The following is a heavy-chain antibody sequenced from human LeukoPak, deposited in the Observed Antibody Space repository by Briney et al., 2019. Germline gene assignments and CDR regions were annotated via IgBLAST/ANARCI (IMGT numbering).Heavy chain of an antibody. J-gene: IGHJ4*02. V-gene: IGHV3-53*03. CDR2: IYSGGST. Sequence: GGSLRLSCAASGFTVSSNYMSWVRQAPGKGLEWVSVIYSGGSTYYADSVKGRFAISRDNAKNSLYLQMNSLRAEDTAVYYCTGETYYFDYWGQGALVTVSS. CDR3: TGETYYFDY. CDR1: GFTVSSNY.